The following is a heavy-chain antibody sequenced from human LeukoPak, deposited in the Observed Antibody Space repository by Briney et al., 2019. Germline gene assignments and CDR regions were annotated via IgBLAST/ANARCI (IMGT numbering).Heavy chain of an antibody. J-gene: IGHJ4*02. D-gene: IGHD4-17*01. Sequence: GASVKVSCKASGYTFTGYYMHWVRQAPGQGLEWMGWINPNSGGTNYAQRFQGRVTMTRDTSISTAYMELSRLRSDDTAVYYCARNDYGDYGIDYWGQGTLVTVSS. CDR3: ARNDYGDYGIDY. CDR2: INPNSGGT. V-gene: IGHV1-2*02. CDR1: GYTFTGYY.